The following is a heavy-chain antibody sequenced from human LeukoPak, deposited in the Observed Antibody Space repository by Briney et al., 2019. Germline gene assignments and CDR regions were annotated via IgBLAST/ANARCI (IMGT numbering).Heavy chain of an antibody. CDR2: INHNGEMI. Sequence: GGSLRLSCAASGFTFSNYVMSWVRQAPGKGLEWVSYINHNGEMIFYPDFVKGRFTISRDNAKNSLYPQMNSLRNEDTAVYYCARDNDWAFHYWGQGTLVTVSS. D-gene: IGHD3-9*01. CDR1: GFTFSNYV. V-gene: IGHV3-48*02. CDR3: ARDNDWAFHY. J-gene: IGHJ4*02.